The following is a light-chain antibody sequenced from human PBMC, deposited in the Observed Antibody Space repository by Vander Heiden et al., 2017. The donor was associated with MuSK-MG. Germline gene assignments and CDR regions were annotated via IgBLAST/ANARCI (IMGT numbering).Light chain of an antibody. J-gene: IGKJ4*01. CDR1: HSMNNF. CDR3: QQSDRTRLT. V-gene: IGKV1-39*01. CDR2: GTS. Sequence: VQLTQSPSSLSPSLSDRVTISCRSSHSMNNFLNWFQQKPGQPPTLLIYGTSTLYSGVPSRFSGSGSGTDFTLTISSLQAEDFATYYCQQSDRTRLTFGGGTRVEIK.